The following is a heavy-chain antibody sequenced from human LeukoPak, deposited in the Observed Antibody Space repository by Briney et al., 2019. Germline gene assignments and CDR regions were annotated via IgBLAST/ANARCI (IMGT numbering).Heavy chain of an antibody. D-gene: IGHD3-10*01. J-gene: IGHJ4*02. Sequence: ASVKVSCKASGYTFAAHHIHWVRQAPGQGLEWMGWILPDGRDTKYSQKSQDRMTLTTDTSTNTAYMELNRLIPDDTAVYYCSGRYGPGPVWGQGTLISASP. CDR3: SGRYGPGPV. CDR2: ILPDGRDT. CDR1: GYTFAAHH. V-gene: IGHV1-2*02.